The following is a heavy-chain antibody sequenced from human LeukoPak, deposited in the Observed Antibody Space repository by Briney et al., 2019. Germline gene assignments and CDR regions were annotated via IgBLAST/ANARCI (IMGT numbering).Heavy chain of an antibody. Sequence: GGSLRLSCVASGFTFKNCAMSWVRQAPGKGLEWVSAISGSGGSTYYADSVKGRFTISRDNSKNTLYLQMNSLRAEDTAVYYCAKLAAALDAFDIWGQGTMVTVSS. J-gene: IGHJ3*02. D-gene: IGHD6-13*01. CDR2: ISGSGGST. V-gene: IGHV3-23*01. CDR3: AKLAAALDAFDI. CDR1: GFTFKNCA.